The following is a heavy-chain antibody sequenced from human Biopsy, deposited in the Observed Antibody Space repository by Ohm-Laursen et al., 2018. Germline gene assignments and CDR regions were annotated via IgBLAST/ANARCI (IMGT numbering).Heavy chain of an antibody. CDR3: AREAIGYQLPCDD. V-gene: IGHV1-69*04. CDR2: IIPILRTT. J-gene: IGHJ4*02. D-gene: IGHD2-15*01. Sequence: GSSVKVSCKTSTGTFDSYGVTWVRQAPGQGLEWMGRIIPILRTTTYAPKFQGRVTFTADKSSSTAYLELSSLTSEDTAMFYCAREAIGYQLPCDDRGQGTLVTVSS. CDR1: TGTFDSYG.